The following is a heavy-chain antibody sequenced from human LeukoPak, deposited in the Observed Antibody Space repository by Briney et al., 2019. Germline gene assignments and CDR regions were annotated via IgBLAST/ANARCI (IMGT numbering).Heavy chain of an antibody. Sequence: SEGSLRLSCTASGFIFSNFEMNWVRQSPGKGLQWVAYINSGATSEYYADSVKGRFTISRDNAKNSLYLQMNSLGVQDTAIYYCARVICTGGSCFQNDYWGQGTLVTVSS. V-gene: IGHV3-48*03. CDR2: INSGATSE. CDR1: GFIFSNFE. D-gene: IGHD2-8*02. J-gene: IGHJ4*02. CDR3: ARVICTGGSCFQNDY.